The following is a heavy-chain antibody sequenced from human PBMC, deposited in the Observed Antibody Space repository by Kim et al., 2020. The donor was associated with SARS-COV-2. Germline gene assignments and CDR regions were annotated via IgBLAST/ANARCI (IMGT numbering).Heavy chain of an antibody. V-gene: IGHV3-23*01. J-gene: IGHJ4*02. D-gene: IGHD5-12*01. Sequence: NTYYAESVKGRFTVSRDSARNMLYLQMNSLRADDAAVYYCVKGAWLDSWGPGTLVTVSS. CDR2: NT. CDR3: VKGAWLDS.